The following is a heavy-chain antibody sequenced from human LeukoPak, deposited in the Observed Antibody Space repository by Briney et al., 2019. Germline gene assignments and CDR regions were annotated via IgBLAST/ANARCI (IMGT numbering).Heavy chain of an antibody. D-gene: IGHD3-9*01. J-gene: IGHJ1*01. CDR3: ARLDYDILTGYYPYFQH. V-gene: IGHV3-20*04. CDR2: INRNGGSA. Sequence: GGSLRLSCAASGFTFDDYGMSWVRQAPGKGLEWVSGINRNGGSAGYADSVKGRFTISRDNAKNTLYLQMNSLRAEDTAVYYCARLDYDILTGYYPYFQHWGQGTLVTVSS. CDR1: GFTFDDYG.